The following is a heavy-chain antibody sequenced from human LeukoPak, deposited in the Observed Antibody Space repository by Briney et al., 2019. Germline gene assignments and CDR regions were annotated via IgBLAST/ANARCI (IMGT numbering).Heavy chain of an antibody. CDR3: ARALAGGSYYADY. J-gene: IGHJ4*02. Sequence: SETPSLTCTFSGGSISSSSYYWGWIRQPPGKGLEWIGSIYYSGITYYNPSLKSRVTISVDTSKNQFSLKLSSVTAADTAVYYCARALAGGSYYADYWGQGTLVTVSS. D-gene: IGHD1-26*01. CDR2: IYYSGIT. V-gene: IGHV4-39*07. CDR1: GGSISSSSYY.